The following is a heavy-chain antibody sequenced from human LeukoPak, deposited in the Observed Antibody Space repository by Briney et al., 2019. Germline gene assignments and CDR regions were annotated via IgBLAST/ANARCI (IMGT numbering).Heavy chain of an antibody. J-gene: IGHJ4*02. CDR1: VFIFDDYD. CDR2: ISWNSGSI. D-gene: IGHD6-19*01. V-gene: IGHV3-9*03. CDR3: AKGAGYSSAPDY. Sequence: GGSLRLSCAASVFIFDDYDMHWARQAPGKGLEWVSGISWNSGSIGYADSVKGRFTISRDNAKNSLYLQMNRLRTEDMALYYCAKGAGYSSAPDYWGQGTLVTVSS.